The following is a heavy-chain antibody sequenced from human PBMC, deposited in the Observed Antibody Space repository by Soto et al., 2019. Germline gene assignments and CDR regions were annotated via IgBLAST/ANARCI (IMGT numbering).Heavy chain of an antibody. D-gene: IGHD2-15*01. CDR1: VASVSSGYYY. CDR2: FHSSGRT. CDR3: ARVVRCTRSGCYYLAMDV. J-gene: IGHJ6*02. V-gene: IGHV4-61*01. Sequence: QVQLQESGPGLVKPSETLSLTCNVSVASVSSGYYYWNWIRQPPGKGLEWIGSFHSSGRTNYNPSLKSRVSMSLDTSKNQFSLSLSSVGAADTAIYYCARVVRCTRSGCYYLAMDVWGQGTTVTVFS.